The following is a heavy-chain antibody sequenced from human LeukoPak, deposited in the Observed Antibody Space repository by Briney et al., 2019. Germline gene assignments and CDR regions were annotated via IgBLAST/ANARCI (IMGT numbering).Heavy chain of an antibody. CDR3: AHSVDTAIETYFQH. D-gene: IGHD5-18*01. CDR1: GLSLSSSGVG. Sequence: SRPTPVNPTQTLTLTCTFSGLSLSSSGVGVGWIRQPPGKALEWLALIYWDDDKRYSPSLKSRLTITKDTSKNQAVLTMTNMDPVDTATYYCAHSVDTAIETYFQHWGQGTLVTVSP. J-gene: IGHJ1*01. CDR2: IYWDDDK. V-gene: IGHV2-5*02.